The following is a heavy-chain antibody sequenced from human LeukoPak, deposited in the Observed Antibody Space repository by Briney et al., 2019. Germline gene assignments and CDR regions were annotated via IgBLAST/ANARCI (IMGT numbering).Heavy chain of an antibody. CDR1: GGSISSYY. CDR3: AREGAAPMYYYYMDV. D-gene: IGHD2-2*01. J-gene: IGHJ6*03. Sequence: PSETLSLTCTVSGGSISSYYWSWIRQPPGKGLEGIGYINYSGSTNYNPSLKSRVTISLDPSKNQFSLKLNSVTAADTAVYYCAREGAAPMYYYYMDVWGKGTTVTVSS. V-gene: IGHV4-59*01. CDR2: INYSGST.